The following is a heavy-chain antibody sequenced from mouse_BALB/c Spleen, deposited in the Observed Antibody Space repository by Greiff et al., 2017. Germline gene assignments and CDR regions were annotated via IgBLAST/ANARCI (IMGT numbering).Heavy chain of an antibody. V-gene: IGHV5-17*02. Sequence: EVQGVESGGGLVQPGGSRKLSCAASGFTFSSFGMHWVRQAPEKGLEWVAYISSGSSTIYYADTVKGRFTISRDNPKNTLFLQMTSLRSEDTAMYYCARSPLYEYYAMDYWGQGTSVTVSS. D-gene: IGHD2-3*01. CDR2: ISSGSSTI. J-gene: IGHJ4*01. CDR1: GFTFSSFG. CDR3: ARSPLYEYYAMDY.